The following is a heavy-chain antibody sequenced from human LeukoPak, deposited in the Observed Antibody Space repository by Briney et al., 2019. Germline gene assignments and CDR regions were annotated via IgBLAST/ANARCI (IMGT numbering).Heavy chain of an antibody. V-gene: IGHV1-69*10. CDR3: AGIPVFGVVLHQEPV. D-gene: IGHD3-3*01. CDR1: GGIFSAYA. J-gene: IGHJ6*04. Sequence: ASVKVSCKASGGIFSAYALNWVRQAPGQGLEWMGVFIPVLGTANSTQNFQDRVSITADISTHTVYMELSSLKSEDTAVYFCAGIPVFGVVLHQEPVWGKGTTVTVSS. CDR2: FIPVLGTA.